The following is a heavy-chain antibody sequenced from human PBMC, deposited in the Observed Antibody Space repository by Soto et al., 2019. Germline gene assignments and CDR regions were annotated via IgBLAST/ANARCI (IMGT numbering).Heavy chain of an antibody. V-gene: IGHV4-34*01. CDR1: GGSFSGYY. CDR3: ARRGDGVVVPAANARPGGHYYYYMDV. J-gene: IGHJ6*03. D-gene: IGHD2-2*01. Sequence: SETLSLTCAVYGGSFSGYYWSWIRQPPGKGLEWIGEINHSGSTNYNPSLKSRVTISVDTSKNQFSLKLSSVTAADTAVYYCARRGDGVVVPAANARPGGHYYYYMDVWGKGTTVTVSS. CDR2: INHSGST.